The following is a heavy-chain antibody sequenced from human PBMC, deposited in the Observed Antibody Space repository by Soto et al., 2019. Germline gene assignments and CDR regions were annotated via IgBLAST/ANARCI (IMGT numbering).Heavy chain of an antibody. Sequence: QVQLVQSGAEVKKPGSSVKVSCKASGGTFSSYAISWVRQAPGQGLEWMGGIIPSFGTANYAQKFQGRVTITADKSTSTAYMELSSLRSEDTGVYYCARGIVVVPAAPTYYGMDVWGQGTTVTVSS. CDR2: IIPSFGTA. D-gene: IGHD2-2*01. V-gene: IGHV1-69*06. CDR3: ARGIVVVPAAPTYYGMDV. CDR1: GGTFSSYA. J-gene: IGHJ6*02.